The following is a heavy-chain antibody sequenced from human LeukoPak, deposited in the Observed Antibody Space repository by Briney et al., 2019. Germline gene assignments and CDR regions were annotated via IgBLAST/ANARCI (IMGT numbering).Heavy chain of an antibody. V-gene: IGHV1-18*03. CDR1: GYTFTSYG. J-gene: IGHJ6*03. CDR2: ISAYNDNT. CDR3: GRDYCSSTSCYDYYMDV. D-gene: IGHD2-2*01. Sequence: ASVKVSCKASGYTFTSYGINWVRQAPGQGLEWMGWISAYNDNTNYAQKLQGRVTMTTDTSTSTAYMELRSLRSDDMAVYYCGRDYCSSTSCYDYYMDVWGKGTTVTVSS.